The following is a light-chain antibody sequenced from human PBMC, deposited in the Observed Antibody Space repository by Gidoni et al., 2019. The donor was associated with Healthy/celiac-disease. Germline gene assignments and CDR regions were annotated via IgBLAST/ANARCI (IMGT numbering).Light chain of an antibody. V-gene: IGKV3-11*01. CDR3: QQRSNWPPWT. Sequence: IVLTQSPATLSLSPVERATLSCRASQSVSSYLAWYQQKPGQAPRLLIYDASNRATGIPARFSGSGSGTDFTLTISSLEPEDFAVYYCQQRSNWPPWTFGQETKVEIK. CDR2: DAS. CDR1: QSVSSY. J-gene: IGKJ1*01.